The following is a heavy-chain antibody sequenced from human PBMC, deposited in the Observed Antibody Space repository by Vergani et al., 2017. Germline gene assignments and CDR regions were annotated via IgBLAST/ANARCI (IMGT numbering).Heavy chain of an antibody. CDR1: GFTFSSYW. Sequence: EVQLVESGGGLVKPGGSLRLSCAASGFTFSSYWMSWVRQAPGKGLEWVANIKQDGSEKYYVDSVKGRFTISRDNAKNSLYLQMNSLRAEDTAVYYCARDLRGSYYYYYMDVWGKGTTVTVSS. D-gene: IGHD3-16*01. CDR3: ARDLRGSYYYYYMDV. V-gene: IGHV3-7*01. J-gene: IGHJ6*03. CDR2: IKQDGSEK.